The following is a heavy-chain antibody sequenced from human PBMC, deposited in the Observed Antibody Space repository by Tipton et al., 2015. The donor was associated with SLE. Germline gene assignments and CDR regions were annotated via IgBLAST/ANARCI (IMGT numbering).Heavy chain of an antibody. J-gene: IGHJ5*02. CDR2: IYYSGST. CDR3: ARTTRGGFDP. D-gene: IGHD3-10*01. Sequence: TLSLTCTASGGSISSHSWSWIRQPPGKGLEWIGYIYYSGSTNYTPSLKSRVTISVDTSKNQFSLKLSSVTAADTAVYYCARTTRGGFDPWGQGTLVTVSS. V-gene: IGHV4-59*08. CDR1: GGSISSHS.